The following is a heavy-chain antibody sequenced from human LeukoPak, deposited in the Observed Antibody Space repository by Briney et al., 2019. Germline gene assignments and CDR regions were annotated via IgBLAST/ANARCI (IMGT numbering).Heavy chain of an antibody. CDR1: GFTFSSYW. CDR2: IKSDGST. CDR3: ARAPSEIGGYYPEYFRH. J-gene: IGHJ1*01. Sequence: SGGSLRLSCAASGFTFSSYWMHWDRQAPGKGLVWVSRIKSDGSTNYADSVKGRFTISRDNAKNTLSLQMNSLRAEDTGVYYCARAPSEIGGYYPEYFRHWGQGTLVTVSS. V-gene: IGHV3-74*01. D-gene: IGHD3-22*01.